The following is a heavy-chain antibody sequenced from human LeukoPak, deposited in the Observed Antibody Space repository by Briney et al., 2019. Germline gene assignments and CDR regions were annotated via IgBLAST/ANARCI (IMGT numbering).Heavy chain of an antibody. Sequence: GGSLRLSCAASGVTFSNYWMHWVRQAPGKGLVWVSHINSDESNTNYADSVKGRFTISRDNTKSTLYLQMNSLRAEDTAVYYCARVVAPRNPLDYWGQGTLVTVSS. CDR1: GVTFSNYW. J-gene: IGHJ4*02. V-gene: IGHV3-74*01. CDR2: INSDESNT. D-gene: IGHD2-15*01. CDR3: ARVVAPRNPLDY.